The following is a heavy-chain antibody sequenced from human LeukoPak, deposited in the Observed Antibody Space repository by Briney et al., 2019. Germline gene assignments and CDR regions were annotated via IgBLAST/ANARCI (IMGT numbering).Heavy chain of an antibody. CDR2: ISAYTGNT. CDR1: GYTFTSYG. J-gene: IGHJ4*02. V-gene: IGHV1-18*01. CDR3: ARGGVRCSSTSCYAGIAVAGTHLDY. D-gene: IGHD2-2*01. Sequence: ASVKVSCKASGYTFTSYGISWVRQAPGQGLEWMGWISAYTGNTNYAQKLQGRVTMTTDTSTSTAYMELRSLRSDDTAVYYCARGGVRCSSTSCYAGIAVAGTHLDYWGQGTLVTVSS.